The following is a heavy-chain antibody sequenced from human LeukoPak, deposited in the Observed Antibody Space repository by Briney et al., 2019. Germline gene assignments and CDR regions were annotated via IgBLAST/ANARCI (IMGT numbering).Heavy chain of an antibody. D-gene: IGHD3-10*01. CDR2: MNPNSGNT. Sequence: ASVKVSCKASGYTFTSYDINWVRQATGQGLEWMGWMNPNSGNTGYAQKFQGRVTMTRNTSISTAYMELSSLRFEDTAVYYCARGRSYYYGSGSYRGWFDPWGQGTLVTVSS. CDR1: GYTFTSYD. CDR3: ARGRSYYYGSGSYRGWFDP. V-gene: IGHV1-8*01. J-gene: IGHJ5*02.